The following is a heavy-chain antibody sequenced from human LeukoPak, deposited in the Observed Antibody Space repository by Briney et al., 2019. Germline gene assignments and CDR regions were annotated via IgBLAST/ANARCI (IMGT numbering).Heavy chain of an antibody. D-gene: IGHD4-23*01. CDR1: GFTFSSYA. J-gene: IGHJ4*02. V-gene: IGHV3-30-3*01. CDR3: ARDHGARYGGNYIDY. Sequence: GRSLRLSCAASGFTFSSYAMHWVRQAPGKGLEWVAVISYDGSNKYYADSVKGRFTISRDNSKNTLYLQMNSLRAEDTAVYYCARDHGARYGGNYIDYWGQGTLVTVSS. CDR2: ISYDGSNK.